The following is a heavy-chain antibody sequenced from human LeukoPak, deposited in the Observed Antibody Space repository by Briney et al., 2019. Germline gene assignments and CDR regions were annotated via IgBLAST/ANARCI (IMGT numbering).Heavy chain of an antibody. CDR1: GFTFSSYS. D-gene: IGHD5/OR15-5a*01. Sequence: GGSLRLSCAASGFTFSSYSMNWVRQAPGKGLEWVSSISSGSSYIYYADSVKGRFTISRDNAKNSLFLQMNSLRAEDTAVYYCTSDASTSWRSDHWGQGTLVTVSS. J-gene: IGHJ4*02. CDR2: ISSGSSYI. V-gene: IGHV3-21*01. CDR3: TSDASTSWRSDH.